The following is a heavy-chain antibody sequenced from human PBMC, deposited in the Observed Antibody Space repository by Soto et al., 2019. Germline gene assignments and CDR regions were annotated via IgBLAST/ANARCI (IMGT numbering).Heavy chain of an antibody. V-gene: IGHV1-3*01. D-gene: IGHD3-10*01. CDR3: ARDMGFGLSDY. CDR1: GYTFTSYA. CDR2: TNAGNGNT. J-gene: IGHJ4*02. Sequence: ASVKVSCKASGYTFTSYAMHWVRQAPGQRLEWMGWTNAGNGNTKYSQKFQGRVTITRDTSASTAYMELSSLISEDTAVYYCARDMGFGLSDYWGQGTLVTVSS.